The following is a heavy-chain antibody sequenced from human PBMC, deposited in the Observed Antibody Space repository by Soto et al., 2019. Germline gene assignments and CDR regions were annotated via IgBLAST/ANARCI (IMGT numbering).Heavy chain of an antibody. Sequence: QVQLVQSGPEVKKPGSSVKVSCKASGDTFNSYVITWVRQAPGQGLEWLGGIITAFGTTCYAQNFQDRLTITADEAATTDHMELSSLTSDDTAMYYCTRSYGYTFGGSLDNWGQGTLVTVSS. CDR2: IITAFGTT. D-gene: IGHD5-18*01. CDR1: GDTFNSYV. V-gene: IGHV1-69*01. J-gene: IGHJ4*02. CDR3: TRSYGYTFGGSLDN.